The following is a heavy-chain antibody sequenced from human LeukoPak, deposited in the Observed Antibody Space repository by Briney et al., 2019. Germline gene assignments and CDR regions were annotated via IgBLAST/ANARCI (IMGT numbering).Heavy chain of an antibody. CDR3: ARQYHYLEDY. Sequence: GGSLRLSCAASGFSFSGYWMSWVRQAPGKGLEWVSAISGSGGSTYYADSVKGRFTISRDNSKNTLYLQMNSLRAEDTAVYYCARQYHYLEDYWGQGTLVTVSS. J-gene: IGHJ4*02. V-gene: IGHV3-23*01. D-gene: IGHD2-2*01. CDR2: ISGSGGST. CDR1: GFSFSGYW.